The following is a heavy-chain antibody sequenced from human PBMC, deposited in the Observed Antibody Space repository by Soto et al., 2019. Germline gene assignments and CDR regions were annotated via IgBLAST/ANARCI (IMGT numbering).Heavy chain of an antibody. CDR1: GGSISSGGYS. Sequence: SETLSLTCAVSGGSISSGGYSWGWIRQPPGKGLEWIGYIYHSGSTYYNPSLKSRVTISVDRSRNQFSLKLSSVTAADTAVYYCDRVPDYWGQGTLVTVSS. V-gene: IGHV4-30-2*01. J-gene: IGHJ4*02. CDR2: IYHSGST. CDR3: DRVPDY.